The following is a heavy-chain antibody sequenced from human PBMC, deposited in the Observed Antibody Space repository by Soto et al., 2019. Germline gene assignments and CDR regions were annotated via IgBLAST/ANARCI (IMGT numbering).Heavy chain of an antibody. D-gene: IGHD2-2*01. CDR2: INHSGST. CDR3: ARGPGYGGYCSSTSCYLIYYYYYGMDV. Sequence: TLSLTCAVYGGSFSGYCWSWIRQPPGKGLEWIGEINHSGSTNYNPSLKSRVTISVDTSKNQFSLKLSSVTAADTAVYYCARGPGYGGYCSSTSCYLIYYYYYGMDVWGQGTTVTVSS. J-gene: IGHJ6*02. CDR1: GGSFSGYC. V-gene: IGHV4-34*01.